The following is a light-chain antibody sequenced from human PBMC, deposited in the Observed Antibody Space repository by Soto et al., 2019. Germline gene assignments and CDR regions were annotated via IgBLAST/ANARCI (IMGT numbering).Light chain of an antibody. J-gene: IGLJ1*01. CDR3: AAWDDSLKGV. CDR2: SNN. CDR1: SSNIGSNT. V-gene: IGLV1-44*01. Sequence: SVLTQPPSASGTPGQRVTISCSGSSSNIGSNTVNWYQQLPGTAPKLLIYSNNQRPSGVPDRFSGPKSGTSASLAISGLQSEDEADYYCAAWDDSLKGVFGTGTKVTVL.